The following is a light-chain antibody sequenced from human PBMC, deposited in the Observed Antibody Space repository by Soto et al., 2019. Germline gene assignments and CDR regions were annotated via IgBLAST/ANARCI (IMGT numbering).Light chain of an antibody. CDR1: QSVSSN. V-gene: IGKV3D-15*03. CDR2: GAS. Sequence: EIVITQSPATLSVSPGERATLSCRASQSVSSNLAWYQQKPGQAPRLLIYGASIRATGIPARFSGSGSGTEFTLTISILQSEDFAVYYCQQYNNWPLYTFGQGTKVDIK. J-gene: IGKJ2*01. CDR3: QQYNNWPLYT.